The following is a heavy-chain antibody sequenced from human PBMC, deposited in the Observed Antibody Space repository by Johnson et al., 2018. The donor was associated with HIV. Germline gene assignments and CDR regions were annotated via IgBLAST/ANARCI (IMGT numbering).Heavy chain of an antibody. CDR2: ISYDGTNK. V-gene: IGHV3-30*03. J-gene: IGHJ3*02. D-gene: IGHD6-6*01. CDR3: ARESPIAALQGCAFDI. Sequence: QVQLVESGGGVVQPGRSLRLSCAASGFIFSSYGMHWVRQAPGKGLEWVAVISYDGTNKYYADSVKGRFTISRDDSKNTLYLQMNSLRAEDTAVYYCARESPIAALQGCAFDIWGQGTMVTVSS. CDR1: GFIFSSYG.